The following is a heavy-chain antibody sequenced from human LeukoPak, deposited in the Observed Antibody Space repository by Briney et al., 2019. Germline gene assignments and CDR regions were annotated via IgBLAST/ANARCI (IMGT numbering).Heavy chain of an antibody. D-gene: IGHD3-10*01. J-gene: IGHJ4*02. Sequence: GGSLRLSCAASGFTFSSYAMHWVRQAPGKGLEYVSAISSNGGSTYYANSVKGGFTISRDNSKNTVYLQMGSLSAEDVAVYYCARSYGSGSYLDYWGQGTLVTVSS. V-gene: IGHV3-64*01. CDR1: GFTFSSYA. CDR3: ARSYGSGSYLDY. CDR2: ISSNGGST.